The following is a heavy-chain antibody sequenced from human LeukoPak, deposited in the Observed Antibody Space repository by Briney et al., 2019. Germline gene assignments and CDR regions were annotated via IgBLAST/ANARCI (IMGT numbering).Heavy chain of an antibody. D-gene: IGHD6-13*01. Sequence: PGGSLRLSCASSGFTFSNYAMSWVRQAPGKGPEWVSAISGSGTTTYYADSVKGQFTISRDNSKNTIYLQINSLRAEDTAIYYCAKGDCDGTSWSNSYWGQGTLVTVSS. CDR3: AKGDCDGTSWSNSY. CDR2: ISGSGTTT. V-gene: IGHV3-23*01. J-gene: IGHJ4*02. CDR1: GFTFSNYA.